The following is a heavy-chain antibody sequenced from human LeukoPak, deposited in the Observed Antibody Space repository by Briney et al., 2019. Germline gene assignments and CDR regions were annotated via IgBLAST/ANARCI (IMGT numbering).Heavy chain of an antibody. CDR1: GFTLSSYW. J-gene: IGHJ4*02. Sequence: GGSLRLSCTASGFTLSSYWMSWVRQAPGKGLEWVANIKQDGSEKYYVDSVKGRFTISRDNAKNSLYLQMNSLRAEDTAVYYCARETGKYSSSSPGYFDYWGQGTLVTVSS. D-gene: IGHD6-13*01. V-gene: IGHV3-7*01. CDR2: IKQDGSEK. CDR3: ARETGKYSSSSPGYFDY.